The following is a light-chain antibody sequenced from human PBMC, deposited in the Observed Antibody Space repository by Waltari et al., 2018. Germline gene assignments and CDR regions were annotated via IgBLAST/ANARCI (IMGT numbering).Light chain of an antibody. Sequence: DIQMTQSPSTLSAFAGDRVTITCRANQSVSMWLAWFQQKQGGAPKLLMSRASDLESEIPSRFSGSRSGMEFTLTISSLQPDDFATYYCQQYSSFPWTFGQGTKVEVK. CDR2: RAS. J-gene: IGKJ1*01. V-gene: IGKV1-5*03. CDR3: QQYSSFPWT. CDR1: QSVSMW.